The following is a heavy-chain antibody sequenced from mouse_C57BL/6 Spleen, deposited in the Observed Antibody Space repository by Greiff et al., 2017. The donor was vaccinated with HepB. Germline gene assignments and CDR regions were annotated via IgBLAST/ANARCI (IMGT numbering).Heavy chain of an antibody. CDR2: SYPGDGDT. D-gene: IGHD3-1*01. Sequence: VQLQQSGAELVKPGASVKISCKASGYAFSSYWMNWVKQRPGKGLEWIGQSYPGDGDTKYNGKFKGKATLTADKSTSTAYMQLSILTSEDSAVYVCARDRGLAGYFDYWGQGTTLAVSS. V-gene: IGHV1-80*01. CDR3: ARDRGLAGYFDY. CDR1: GYAFSSYW. J-gene: IGHJ2*01.